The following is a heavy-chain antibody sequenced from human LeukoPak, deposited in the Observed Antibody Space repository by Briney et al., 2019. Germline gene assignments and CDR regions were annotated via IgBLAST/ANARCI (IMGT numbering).Heavy chain of an antibody. V-gene: IGHV3-30*18. CDR2: ISYDGSNK. D-gene: IGHD3-9*01. J-gene: IGHJ4*02. CDR1: GFTFSSYG. Sequence: GGSLRLSCAASGFTFSSYGMHWVRQAPGKGREWVAVISYDGSNKYYADSVKGRFTISRDNSKNTLYLQMNSLSAEDTAVYYCAKPAGWYDILTGYYNSDFDYWGQGTLVTVSS. CDR3: AKPAGWYDILTGYYNSDFDY.